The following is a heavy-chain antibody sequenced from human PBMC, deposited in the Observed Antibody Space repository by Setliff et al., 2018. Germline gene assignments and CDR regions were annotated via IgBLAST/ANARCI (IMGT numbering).Heavy chain of an antibody. J-gene: IGHJ3*02. CDR2: IYTSGST. V-gene: IGHV4-61*02. Sequence: SETLSLTCTVSGGSISSGSYYWSWIRQPAGKGLEWIGRIYTSGSTNYNPSLKSRVTMSVDTSKNQFSLKLSSVTAADTAVYYCARDLYDYVWGTYRYHDAFDIWGQGTMVTVSS. D-gene: IGHD3-16*02. CDR3: ARDLYDYVWGTYRYHDAFDI. CDR1: GGSISSGSYY.